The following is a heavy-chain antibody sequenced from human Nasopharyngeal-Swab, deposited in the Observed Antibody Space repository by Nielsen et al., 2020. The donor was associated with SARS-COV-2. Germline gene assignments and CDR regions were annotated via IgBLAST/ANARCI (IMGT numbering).Heavy chain of an antibody. V-gene: IGHV1-24*01. CDR3: ATDSSAAGSYGMDV. CDR2: FDPEDGET. D-gene: IGHD6-13*01. CDR1: GYTLTELS. Sequence: ASVKVSCKVSGYTLTELSMHWVRQAPGKGLEWMGGFDPEDGETIYAQKFQGRVTMTEDTSTDTAYMELSSLRSEDTAVYYCATDSSAAGSYGMDVWGQGTTVTVCS. J-gene: IGHJ6*02.